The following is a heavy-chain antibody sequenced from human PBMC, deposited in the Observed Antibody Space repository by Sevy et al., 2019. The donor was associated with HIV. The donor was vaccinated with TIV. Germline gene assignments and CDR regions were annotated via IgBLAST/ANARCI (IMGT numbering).Heavy chain of an antibody. J-gene: IGHJ5*02. Sequence: SETRSLTCTVSGGSISSYYWSWIRQPPGKGLEWIGYMYYSGITNYNPSLKSRVTISVDMSKNQVSLKLSSMTAADTAVYYCARMNYYGSAPGSWFDPWGQGTLVTVSS. V-gene: IGHV4-59*01. D-gene: IGHD3-10*01. CDR2: MYYSGIT. CDR1: GGSISSYY. CDR3: ARMNYYGSAPGSWFDP.